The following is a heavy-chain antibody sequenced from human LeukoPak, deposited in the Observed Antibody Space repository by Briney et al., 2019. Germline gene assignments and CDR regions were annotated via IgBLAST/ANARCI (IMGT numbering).Heavy chain of an antibody. CDR2: ISSSGSTI. V-gene: IGHV3-48*03. D-gene: IGHD6-19*01. CDR1: GFTFSSYE. J-gene: IGHJ4*02. CDR3: ARAGIAVARGYFDY. Sequence: GGSLRLSCAASGFTFSSYEMNWVRQAPGKGLEWVSYISSSGSTIYYADSVKGRFTISRDNAKNSLYLQMNSLRAEDTAVYCCARAGIAVARGYFDYWGQGTLVTVSS.